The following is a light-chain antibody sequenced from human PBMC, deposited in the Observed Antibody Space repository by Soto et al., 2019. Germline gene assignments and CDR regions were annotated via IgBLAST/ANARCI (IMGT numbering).Light chain of an antibody. CDR1: RSAVGGYNY. Sequence: QSALTQPASVSGSPGQSITISCTGTRSAVGGYNYVSWYQQHPGQDHKLMIYDVSNRHYGFSQRLSGSKSGNTASLTISGLPAEDEADYYCSSYTSSSTYVFGTGTKLTVL. V-gene: IGLV2-14*01. CDR3: SSYTSSSTYV. CDR2: DVS. J-gene: IGLJ1*01.